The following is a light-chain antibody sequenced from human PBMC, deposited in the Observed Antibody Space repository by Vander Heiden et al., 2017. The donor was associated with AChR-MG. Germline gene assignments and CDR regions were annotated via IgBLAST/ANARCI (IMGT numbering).Light chain of an antibody. CDR1: QSISTF. CDR2: SAS. Sequence: DIQMTQSPSSLSASVGDRVTITCRASQSISTFLHWYQRKPGKAPKLLFYSASNLESGVPSRFTGSGSGTDFTLTITSLQPEDFATYYCQQSYSTPTFGQGTKVETK. CDR3: QQSYSTPT. V-gene: IGKV1-39*01. J-gene: IGKJ1*01.